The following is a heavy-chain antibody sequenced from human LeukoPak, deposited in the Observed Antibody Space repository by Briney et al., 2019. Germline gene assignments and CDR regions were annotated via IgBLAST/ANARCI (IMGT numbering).Heavy chain of an antibody. J-gene: IGHJ5*02. V-gene: IGHV4-39*07. CDR1: GGSISSSSYY. D-gene: IGHD6-13*01. CDR2: IYYSGST. CDR3: ARGIAAAANDNWFDP. Sequence: PSETLSLTCTVSGGSISSSSYYWGWIRQPPGKGLEWIGSIYYSGSTYYNPSLKSRVTISVDRSKNQFSLKLSSVTAADTAVYYCARGIAAAANDNWFDPWGRGTLVTVSS.